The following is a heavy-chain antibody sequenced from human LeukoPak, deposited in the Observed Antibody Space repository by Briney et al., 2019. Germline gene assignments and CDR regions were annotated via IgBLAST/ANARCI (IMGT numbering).Heavy chain of an antibody. Sequence: PSETLSLTRTVSGGSISSYYLSWIRQPPGKGLEWIGYIYYSGSTNYNPSLKSRVTISADTSKSQFSLKLSSVTAADTAVYYCARVGYYYYGMDVWGQGTTVTVSS. CDR1: GGSISSYY. V-gene: IGHV4-59*01. CDR2: IYYSGST. J-gene: IGHJ6*02. CDR3: ARVGYYYYGMDV.